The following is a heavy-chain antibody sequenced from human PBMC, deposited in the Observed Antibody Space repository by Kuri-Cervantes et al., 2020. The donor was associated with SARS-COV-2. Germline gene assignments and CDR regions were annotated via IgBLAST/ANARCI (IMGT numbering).Heavy chain of an antibody. D-gene: IGHD1-1*01. CDR2: IYSGGST. CDR1: GFTVSSNY. V-gene: IGHV3-66*01. J-gene: IGHJ4*02. Sequence: GESLKISCAASGFTVSSNYMSWVRQAPGKGREWVSVIYSGGSTYYADSVKGRFTISRDNSKNSLYLEMNSLRPEDTAVYYCAKVETASLDYWGQGTLVTVSS. CDR3: AKVETASLDY.